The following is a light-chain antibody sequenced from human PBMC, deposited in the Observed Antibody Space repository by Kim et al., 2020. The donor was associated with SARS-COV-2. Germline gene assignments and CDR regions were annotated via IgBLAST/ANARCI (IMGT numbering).Light chain of an antibody. CDR2: QDS. Sequence: SGSPGKTAIITCSGDKLGDKYACWYQQKPGQSPVLVIYQDSKRPSGSPERFSGSNSGNTATLTISGTQAMDEADYYCQAWDSSNVVFGGGTQLTVL. J-gene: IGLJ2*01. CDR1: KLGDKY. V-gene: IGLV3-1*01. CDR3: QAWDSSNVV.